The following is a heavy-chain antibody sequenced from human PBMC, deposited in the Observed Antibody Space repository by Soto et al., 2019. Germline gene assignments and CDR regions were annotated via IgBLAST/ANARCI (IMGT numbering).Heavy chain of an antibody. J-gene: IGHJ4*02. V-gene: IGHV4-39*02. CDR1: GGSVSSSSYS. CDR2: IYSSENT. D-gene: IGHD1-26*01. CDR3: ARGVGATKFDY. Sequence: ASETLSLTCTVSGGSVSSSSYSWGWIRQSPGQGLEWIGTIYSSENTYYNPSLLSRVTISVDTSKNDFSLKLSSVTAADTAVYYCARGVGATKFDYWGQGTLVTVSS.